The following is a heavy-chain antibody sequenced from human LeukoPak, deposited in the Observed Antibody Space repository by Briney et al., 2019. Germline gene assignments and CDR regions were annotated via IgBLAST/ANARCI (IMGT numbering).Heavy chain of an antibody. D-gene: IGHD6-13*01. J-gene: IGHJ4*02. CDR3: VRGPGMEVEKRYFDY. V-gene: IGHV3-9*03. CDR2: ISWNNGDL. Sequence: PGRSLRLSCAASGFSFGGYAMHWVRQPPGKGLEWVSGISWNNGDLHYADSVRGRFTISRDNAKNSLYLQMNSLRVEDMALYYCVRGPGMEVEKRYFDYWGQGTLVTVSS. CDR1: GFSFGGYA.